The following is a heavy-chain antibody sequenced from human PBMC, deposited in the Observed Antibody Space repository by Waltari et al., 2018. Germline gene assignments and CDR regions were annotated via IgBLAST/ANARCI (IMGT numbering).Heavy chain of an antibody. J-gene: IGHJ4*02. CDR1: GGSFSGYY. D-gene: IGHD6-13*01. CDR2: INHSGST. CDR3: ARTKRGYSRSWYFDY. Sequence: SLTCAVYGGSFSGYYWSWIRQPPGKGLEWIGEINHSGSTNYNPSLKSRVTISVDTSKNQFSLKLSSVTAADTAVYYCARTKRGYSRSWYFDYWGQGTLV. V-gene: IGHV4-34*01.